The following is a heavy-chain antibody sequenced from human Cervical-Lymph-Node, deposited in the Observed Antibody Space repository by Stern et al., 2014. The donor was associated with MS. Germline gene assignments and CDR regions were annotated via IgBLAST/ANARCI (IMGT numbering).Heavy chain of an antibody. D-gene: IGHD1-26*01. CDR1: GFSLSNSGMC. Sequence: ESGPALVKPTQTLTLTCTFSGFSLSNSGMCVAWIRQPPGKALEWLGIIDWDDDKYYNTSLKTRLTISQATYKNQLVLMLTNMDPVDTATYYCARLVGNIPILDHYGMDVWGQGTTVTVSS. CDR3: ARLVGNIPILDHYGMDV. V-gene: IGHV2-70*01. CDR2: IDWDDDK. J-gene: IGHJ6*02.